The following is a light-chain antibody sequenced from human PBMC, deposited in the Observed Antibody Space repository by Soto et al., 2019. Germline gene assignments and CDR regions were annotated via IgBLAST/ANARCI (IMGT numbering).Light chain of an antibody. Sequence: EIVLTQSPATLSLSPGDRATLSCRASQSVIRYLSCYQQKPGQAPRLLIYDASNRATGIPARFSGSGSGTDFTLTISRLEPEDFAVYYCQQYGISLWTFGQGTKVDI. V-gene: IGKV3-11*01. CDR2: DAS. CDR1: QSVIRY. J-gene: IGKJ1*01. CDR3: QQYGISLWT.